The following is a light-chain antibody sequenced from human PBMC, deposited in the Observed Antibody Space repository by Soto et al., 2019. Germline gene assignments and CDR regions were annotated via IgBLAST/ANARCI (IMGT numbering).Light chain of an antibody. CDR2: GAS. Sequence: EIVMTQSPATLSVSPGERDTLSCRASQIVSSNLAWYQQKPGQAPRLLIYGASTRATGIPARFSGSGSGTEFTLTISSLQSEDFAVYYCQQYNNWPLTFGGGTKVDIK. CDR3: QQYNNWPLT. CDR1: QIVSSN. J-gene: IGKJ4*02. V-gene: IGKV3-15*01.